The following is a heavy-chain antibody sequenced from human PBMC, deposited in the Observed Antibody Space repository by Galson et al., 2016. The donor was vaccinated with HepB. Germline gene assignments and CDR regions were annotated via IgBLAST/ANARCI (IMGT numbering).Heavy chain of an antibody. CDR2: IQSGGST. V-gene: IGHV3-53*01. J-gene: IGHJ4*02. D-gene: IGHD1-14*01. Sequence: SLRLSCAASGFTVRNNYMSWVRQAPGKALEWVSIIQSGGSTYYSDSVKGRFTISRDKSKNSVYLQMDSLRVDDTAVYFCARVGWMQPTYWGQGTLVTVSS. CDR3: ARVGWMQPTY. CDR1: GFTVRNNY.